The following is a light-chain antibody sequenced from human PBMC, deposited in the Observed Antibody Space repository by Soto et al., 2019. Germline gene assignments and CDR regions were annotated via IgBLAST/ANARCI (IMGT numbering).Light chain of an antibody. CDR3: QQYVSYPYT. V-gene: IGKV1-5*01. J-gene: IGKJ2*01. CDR2: DAS. Sequence: DIQLTQSPSTLSASVGDRANITCRASQSISSWLAWYQQKPGKAPKLLIYDASSLEPAVPSRFSGSGSGTEFTLTVSSLQPDDFASYYCQQYVSYPYTFGHGTNLEIK. CDR1: QSISSW.